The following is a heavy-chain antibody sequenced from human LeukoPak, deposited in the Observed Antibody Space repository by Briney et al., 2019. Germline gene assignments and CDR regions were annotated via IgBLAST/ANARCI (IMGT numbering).Heavy chain of an antibody. CDR2: ISSSGSTI. CDR1: GVTFRDYY. J-gene: IGHJ4*02. D-gene: IGHD3-10*01. Sequence: GGSLRLSCAASGVTFRDYYMSWIRQAPGKGLEWVSYISSSGSTIYYADSVKGRFTISRDNAKNSLYLQMNSLRAEDTAVYYCAKFSKGITMVRGARGSDFDYWGQGTLVTVSS. V-gene: IGHV3-11*04. CDR3: AKFSKGITMVRGARGSDFDY.